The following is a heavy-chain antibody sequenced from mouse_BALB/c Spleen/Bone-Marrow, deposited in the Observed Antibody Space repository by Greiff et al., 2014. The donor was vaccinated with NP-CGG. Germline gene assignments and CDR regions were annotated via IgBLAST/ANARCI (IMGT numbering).Heavy chain of an antibody. Sequence: EVQLQQSGPDLVKPSQSLSLTCTVSGYSITSGYGWHWIRQFPGNKLEWMGYIHYSGNTDYNPSLKSRISITRDTSKNQFFLQLNSVTTEDTATYYCVRETKVVADFDHWGQGTTLTVSS. J-gene: IGHJ2*01. CDR2: IHYSGNT. D-gene: IGHD1-1*01. CDR3: VRETKVVADFDH. V-gene: IGHV3-1*02. CDR1: GYSITSGYG.